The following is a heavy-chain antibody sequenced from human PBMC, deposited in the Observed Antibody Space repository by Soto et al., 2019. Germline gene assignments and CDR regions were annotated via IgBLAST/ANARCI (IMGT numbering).Heavy chain of an antibody. CDR2: ISYDGSNK. CDR3: AKILQLGDYAFYYYGMDV. J-gene: IGHJ6*02. CDR1: GFTFSNYG. D-gene: IGHD4-17*01. V-gene: IGHV3-30*18. Sequence: QVQLVESGGGVVQPGRSLRLSCAASGFTFSNYGMHWVRQAPGKGLEWVAVISYDGSNKYYADSEKGRFTISRDNSKNTLYLQMNSLRAEDTAVYYCAKILQLGDYAFYYYGMDVWGQGTTVTVSS.